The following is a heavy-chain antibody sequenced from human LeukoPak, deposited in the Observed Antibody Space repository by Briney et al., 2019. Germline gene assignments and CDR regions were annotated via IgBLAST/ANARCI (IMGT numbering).Heavy chain of an antibody. CDR2: ISYDGSSK. V-gene: IGHV3-30*18. CDR1: GFTFSNYG. CDR3: AKTPEGPFDI. J-gene: IGHJ3*02. Sequence: GGSLRLSCLASGFTFSNYGMHWVRQAPGKGLEWVAVISYDGSSKYYADSVKGRFTISRDNSKNTLYLQMNSLRAEDTAVYYCAKTPEGPFDIWGQGTMVTVSS.